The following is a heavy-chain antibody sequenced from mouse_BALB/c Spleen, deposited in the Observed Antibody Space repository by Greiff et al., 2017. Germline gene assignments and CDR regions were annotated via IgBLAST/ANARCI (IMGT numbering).Heavy chain of an antibody. CDR2: ISNLAYSI. J-gene: IGHJ3*01. Sequence: DVKLVESGGGLVQPGGSRKLSCAASGFTFSDYGMAWVRQAPGKGPEWVAFISNLAYSIYYADTVTGRFTISRENAKNTLYLEMSSLRSEDTAMYYCARGDYYGSSYSWFAYWGQGTLGTVSA. V-gene: IGHV5-15*02. CDR1: GFTFSDYG. D-gene: IGHD1-1*01. CDR3: ARGDYYGSSYSWFAY.